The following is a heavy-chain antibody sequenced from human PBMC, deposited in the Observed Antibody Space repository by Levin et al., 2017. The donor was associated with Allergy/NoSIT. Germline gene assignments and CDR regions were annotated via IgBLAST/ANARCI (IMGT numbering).Heavy chain of an antibody. Sequence: ESLKISCTVSGGSINSNIYYWGWIRQPPGKGLEWIGSIYYSGSTYYNPSLKSRVTISVDTSKNQFSLRLSSVTAADTAVYFCARYDILSPHYYNYMDVWGKGITVTVSS. CDR3: ARYDILSPHYYNYMDV. J-gene: IGHJ6*03. CDR1: GGSINSNIYY. V-gene: IGHV4-39*01. CDR2: IYYSGST. D-gene: IGHD3-9*01.